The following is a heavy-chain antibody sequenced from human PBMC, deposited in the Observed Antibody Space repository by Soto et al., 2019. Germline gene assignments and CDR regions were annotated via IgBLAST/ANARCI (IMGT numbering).Heavy chain of an antibody. V-gene: IGHV3-23*01. J-gene: IGHJ4*02. CDR1: GFTFSSYA. CDR2: ISGSGGST. D-gene: IGHD6-19*01. CDR3: AKVSRSIAVADTGGDY. Sequence: EVQLLESGGGLVQPGGSLRLSCAASGFTFSSYAMSWVRQAPGKGLEWVSAISGSGGSTYYADSVKGRFTISRDNSKNTLYLQMNSLRAEDTAVYYCAKVSRSIAVADTGGDYWGQGTLVTVSS.